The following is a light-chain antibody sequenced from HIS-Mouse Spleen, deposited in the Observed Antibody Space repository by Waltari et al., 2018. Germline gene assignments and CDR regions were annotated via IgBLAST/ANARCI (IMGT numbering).Light chain of an antibody. CDR2: DFS. Sequence: QSALTQPRSVSGSPGQSVTISCTGTSIDVGGYNYVSWYQQHPGKAPKIRIYDFSKRPAGVPDRVSGSKAGNAASMTISGLQAGDEADYDCCSYAGSYAWVFGGGTKLTVL. J-gene: IGLJ3*02. CDR3: CSYAGSYAWV. CDR1: SIDVGGYNY. V-gene: IGLV2-11*01.